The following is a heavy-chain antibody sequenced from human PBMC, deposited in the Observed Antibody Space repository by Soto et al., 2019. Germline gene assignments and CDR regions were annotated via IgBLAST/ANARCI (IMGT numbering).Heavy chain of an antibody. CDR1: GDSFSSNSAA. V-gene: IGHV6-1*01. J-gene: IGHJ3*02. CDR2: TYYRSKWYN. CDR3: ARETVGAKYCSGGSCEDAFDI. D-gene: IGHD2-15*01. Sequence: PSQTLSLTCVISGDSFSSNSAAWNWIRQSPSRGLEWLGRTYYRSKWYNDYAVSVKSRITINPDTSKNQFSLQLNSVTPEDTAVYYCARETVGAKYCSGGSCEDAFDIWGQGTMVTVSS.